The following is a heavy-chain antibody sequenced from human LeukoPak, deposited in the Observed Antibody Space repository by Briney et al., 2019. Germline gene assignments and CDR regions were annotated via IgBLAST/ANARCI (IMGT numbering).Heavy chain of an antibody. CDR1: GGTFSSYA. CDR2: IIPILGIA. D-gene: IGHD3-9*01. V-gene: IGHV1-69*04. J-gene: IGHJ4*01. Sequence: GASVKVSCKASGGTFSSYAISWVRQAPGQGLEWMGRIIPILGIANYAQKFQGRVTITADKSTSTAYMELSSLRSEDTAVYYCARGPGRIFEWLMDYRGQGTLVTVSS. CDR3: ARGPGRIFEWLMDY.